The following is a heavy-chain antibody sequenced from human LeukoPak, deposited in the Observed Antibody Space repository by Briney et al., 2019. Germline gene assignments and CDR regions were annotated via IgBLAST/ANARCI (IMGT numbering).Heavy chain of an antibody. J-gene: IGHJ4*02. Sequence: GGSLRLSCAASGFTFSSYAMSWVRQAPGKGLEWVSAISGSGGSTYYADSVKGRFTISRDNSKNTLYLQMNSLRAEDTAVYYCARDLRLWFGEFDYWGQGTLVTVSS. D-gene: IGHD3-10*01. V-gene: IGHV3-23*01. CDR3: ARDLRLWFGEFDY. CDR2: ISGSGGST. CDR1: GFTFSSYA.